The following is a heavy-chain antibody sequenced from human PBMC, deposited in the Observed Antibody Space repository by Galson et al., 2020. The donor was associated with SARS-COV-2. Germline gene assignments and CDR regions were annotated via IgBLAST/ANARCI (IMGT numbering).Heavy chain of an antibody. CDR2: ISSSGSTI. Sequence: GESLNISCAASGFTFSDYYMSWIRQAPGKGLEWVSYISSSGSTIYYADPVKGRFTISRDNAKNSLYLQMNSLRAEDTAVYYCARRVPAATSYYYYMDVGGKGTTVTVSS. V-gene: IGHV3-11*01. D-gene: IGHD2-2*01. CDR3: ARRVPAATSYYYYMDV. CDR1: GFTFSDYY. J-gene: IGHJ6*03.